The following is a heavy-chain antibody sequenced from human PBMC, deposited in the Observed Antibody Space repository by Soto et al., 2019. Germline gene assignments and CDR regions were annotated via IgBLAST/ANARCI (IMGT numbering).Heavy chain of an antibody. D-gene: IGHD2-8*01. CDR1: NDSISSDQQY. J-gene: IGHJ5*02. Sequence: SVPRSQACTVWNDSISSDQQYHNWIRQHPGKGLEWIAYIYYSGSTNYNPSLKSRVTISVDTSKNQFSLKLSSVTAADTAVYFCAKGSSAWYAGVFDPAGQRTL. CDR3: AKGSSAWYAGVFDP. CDR2: IYYSGST. V-gene: IGHV4-61*01.